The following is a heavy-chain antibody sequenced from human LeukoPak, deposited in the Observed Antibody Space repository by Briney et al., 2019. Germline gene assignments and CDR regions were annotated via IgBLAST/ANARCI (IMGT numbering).Heavy chain of an antibody. CDR3: ARSQPSRLSIAVAGIFDY. V-gene: IGHV4-34*01. Sequence: SETLSLTCAVYGGSFSGYYWSWIRQPPGKGLEWIGEINHSGSTNYNPSLKSRVTISVDTSKNQFSLKLSSVTAADTAVYYCARSQPSRLSIAVAGIFDYWGQGTLVTVSS. J-gene: IGHJ4*02. CDR2: INHSGST. D-gene: IGHD6-19*01. CDR1: GGSFSGYY.